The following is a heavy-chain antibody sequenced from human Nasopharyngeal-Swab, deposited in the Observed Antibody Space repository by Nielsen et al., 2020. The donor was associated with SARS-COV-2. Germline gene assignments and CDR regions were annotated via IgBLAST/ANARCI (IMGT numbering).Heavy chain of an antibody. V-gene: IGHV3-9*01. J-gene: IGHJ6*02. CDR2: ISWNSGSI. D-gene: IGHD2-15*01. CDR3: AKVVAAHYHYYGMDV. Sequence: VRQAPGKGLEWVSGISWNSGSIGYADSVKGRSTISRDNAKNSLYLQMNSLRAEDTALYYCAKVVAAHYHYYGMDVWGQGTTVTVSS.